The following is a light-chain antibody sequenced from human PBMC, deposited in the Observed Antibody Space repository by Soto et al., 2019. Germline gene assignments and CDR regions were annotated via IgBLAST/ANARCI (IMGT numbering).Light chain of an antibody. V-gene: IGLV8-61*01. CDR1: SAPLSTTYY. CDR2: STN. Sequence: QAVVTQEPAVSVSPGGTVTLTCGLRSAPLSTTYYPAWCQQAPGQPPRTLIYSTNTRSSGVPDRFSGSIRGIKAALTITGAQADDEAYYYCLLYMGNGIYLFGPGTKLTVL. CDR3: LLYMGNGIYL. J-gene: IGLJ1*01.